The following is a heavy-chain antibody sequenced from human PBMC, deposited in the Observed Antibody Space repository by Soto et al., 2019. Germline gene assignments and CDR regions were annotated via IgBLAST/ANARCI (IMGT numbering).Heavy chain of an antibody. CDR2: ISAYNGNT. CDR3: ARLGGNPFNGYYYYGMDV. D-gene: IGHD1-1*01. Sequence: QVQLVKSGAEVKKPGASVKVSCKASGYIFTSYGISWVRQAPEQGLEWMGWISAYNGNTNYAQKLQGRVTMTTDTSTSTAYMELRSLRSDDTAVYYCARLGGNPFNGYYYYGMDVWGQGTTVTVSS. CDR1: GYIFTSYG. J-gene: IGHJ6*02. V-gene: IGHV1-18*01.